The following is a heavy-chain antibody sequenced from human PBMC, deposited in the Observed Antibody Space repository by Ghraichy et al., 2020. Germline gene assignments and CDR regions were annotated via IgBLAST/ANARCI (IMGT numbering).Heavy chain of an antibody. V-gene: IGHV4-59*01. J-gene: IGHJ6*02. CDR2: IYHSGST. D-gene: IGHD3-3*01. CDR3: ARVMRHHRAPSYYTYYYGLDV. CDR1: GDSMNTYY. Sequence: SQTLSLTCDVSGDSMNTYYWSWVRQPPGKGLEWIGNIYHSGSTNYNPSLKSRVTISIDPSKNQFFLKLTSVTAADTAVYFCARVMRHHRAPSYYTYYYGLDVWGQGTTVTVSS.